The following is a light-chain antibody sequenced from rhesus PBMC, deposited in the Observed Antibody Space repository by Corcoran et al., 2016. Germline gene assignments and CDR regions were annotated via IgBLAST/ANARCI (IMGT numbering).Light chain of an antibody. V-gene: IGKV1-33*02. J-gene: IGKJ1*01. CDR3: QHYYTTPWT. CDR1: QDITND. CDR2: EAS. Sequence: DIQMTQSTSSLSASVGDRVTITCRASQDITNDLAWYQQKPGETPKLLIYEASSLQSGIPSRFSGSGSGTDFTLTISGLQSEDFATYYCQHYYTTPWTFGQGTKVDIK.